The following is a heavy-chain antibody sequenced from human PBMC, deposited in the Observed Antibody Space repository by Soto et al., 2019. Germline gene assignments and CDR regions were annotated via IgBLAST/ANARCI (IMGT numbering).Heavy chain of an antibody. D-gene: IGHD2-15*01. CDR2: SNAGNGNA. CDR3: AKAGGSSSYNWFDP. CDR1: GYTFTNYI. Sequence: GASVKVSCKASGYTFTNYIMHWLRQAPGQRLEWMGWSNAGNGNAKYSQKFQGRVTITRDTSASTAYMELSSLRSEDTAVYYCAKAGGSSSYNWFDPWGQGTLVTVSS. V-gene: IGHV1-3*01. J-gene: IGHJ5*02.